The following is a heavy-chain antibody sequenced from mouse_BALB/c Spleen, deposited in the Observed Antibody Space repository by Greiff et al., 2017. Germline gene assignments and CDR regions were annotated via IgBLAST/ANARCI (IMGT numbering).Heavy chain of an antibody. J-gene: IGHJ4*01. CDR1: GYTFSSYW. D-gene: IGHD1-1*01. CDR2: ILPGSGST. CDR3: ARGGYYGSTYAMDY. V-gene: IGHV1-9*01. Sequence: VQLQQSGAELMKPGASVKISCKATGYTFSSYWIEWVKQRPGHGLEWIGEILPGSGSTNYNEKFKGKATFTADTSSNTAYMQLSSLTSEDSAVYYCARGGYYGSTYAMDYWGQGTSVTVSS.